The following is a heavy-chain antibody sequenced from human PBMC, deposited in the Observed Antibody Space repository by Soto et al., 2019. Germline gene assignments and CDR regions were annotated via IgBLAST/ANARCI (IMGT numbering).Heavy chain of an antibody. CDR2: IIPIFGTA. CDR3: VYCSGGSCYSNPWFDP. V-gene: IGHV1-69*01. J-gene: IGHJ5*02. Sequence: QLQLVQSGAGVKKPGSSVKVSCKASGGTFSIFAFSWVGQAPGQGLEWMGGIIPIFGTANYAQKFQGRGTITADESTSTAYMELSSLRSEDTAVYYCVYCSGGSCYSNPWFDPWGQGTLVTVSS. CDR1: GGTFSIFA. D-gene: IGHD2-15*01.